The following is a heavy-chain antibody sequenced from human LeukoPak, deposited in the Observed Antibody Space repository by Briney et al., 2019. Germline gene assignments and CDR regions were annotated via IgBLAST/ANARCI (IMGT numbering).Heavy chain of an antibody. D-gene: IGHD3-10*01. J-gene: IGHJ2*01. CDR3: AGSGSGSYYSPWYFDL. CDR2: IYYSGST. Sequence: SETLSLTCTVSGGSISSYYWSWIRQPPAKGLERIGYIYYSGSTNYNPSLKSRVTISVDTSKNQFSLRLSSVTAADTAVYFCAGSGSGSYYSPWYFDLWGRGTLVIVSS. CDR1: GGSISSYY. V-gene: IGHV4-59*01.